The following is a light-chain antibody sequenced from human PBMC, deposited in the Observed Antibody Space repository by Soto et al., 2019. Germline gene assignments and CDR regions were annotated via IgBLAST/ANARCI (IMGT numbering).Light chain of an antibody. CDR1: QSVSNN. Sequence: EIVMTQSPATLSVSPGERATLSCRASQSVSNNLAWYQQKPGQAPRLLIYAASIRATGIPARFSGSRSGTEFTLTISSLQSEDFAVYYCHQYNNWWTFGQGTKVEIK. CDR2: AAS. V-gene: IGKV3-15*01. J-gene: IGKJ1*01. CDR3: HQYNNWWT.